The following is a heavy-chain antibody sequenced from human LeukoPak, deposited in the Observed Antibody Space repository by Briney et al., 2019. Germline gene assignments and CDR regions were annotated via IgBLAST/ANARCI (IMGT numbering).Heavy chain of an antibody. CDR2: IYYSGST. J-gene: IGHJ6*02. V-gene: IGHV4-61*08. CDR3: ARDRYAYYYYGMDV. Sequence: SETLSLTCTVSGGSISSGGYYWSWIRQHPGKGLEWIGYIYYSGSTYYNPSLKSRVTMSVDTSKNQFSLKLSSVTAADTAVYYCARDRYAYYYYGMDVWGQGTTVTVSS. D-gene: IGHD3-16*01. CDR1: GGSISSGGYY.